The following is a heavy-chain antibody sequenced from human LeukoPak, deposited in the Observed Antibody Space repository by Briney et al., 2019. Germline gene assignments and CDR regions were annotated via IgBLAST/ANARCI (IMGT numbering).Heavy chain of an antibody. CDR3: AKVSRVYSSGWYEGLNFDY. CDR1: GFTFSSYV. D-gene: IGHD6-19*01. V-gene: IGHV3-30*18. Sequence: PGRSLRLSCAASGFTFSSYVMHWVRQAPGKGLEWVAVISYDGSNKYYADSVKGRFTISRDNSKNTLYLQMNSLRAEDTAVYYCAKVSRVYSSGWYEGLNFDYWGQGTLVTVSS. J-gene: IGHJ4*02. CDR2: ISYDGSNK.